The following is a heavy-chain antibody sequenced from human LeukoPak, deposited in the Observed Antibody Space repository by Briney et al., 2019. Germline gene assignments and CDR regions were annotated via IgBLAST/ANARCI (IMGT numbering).Heavy chain of an antibody. CDR1: GGSISSYY. CDR2: IYYSGST. J-gene: IGHJ4*02. D-gene: IGHD6-13*01. CDR3: AGYDAEGYFDY. V-gene: IGHV4-59*01. Sequence: SETLSLTCTVSGGSISSYYWSWIRQPPGKGLEWIGYIYYSGSTNYNPSLKSRVTISVDTSKNQFSLKLSSVTAADTAVYYCAGYDAEGYFDYWGQGTLVTVSS.